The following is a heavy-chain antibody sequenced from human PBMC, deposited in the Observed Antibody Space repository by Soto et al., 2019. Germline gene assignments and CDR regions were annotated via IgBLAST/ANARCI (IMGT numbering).Heavy chain of an antibody. V-gene: IGHV3-30*04. Sequence: GGSLRLSCAASGFTFSSYIMNWVRKAPGKGRKWGAVISNDGSIKYNAVSVKGRFTISRNNSENTLYLQRTSLRAEDTAVYYCARDRGRYFDWLLFDYWGQGTLVTVSS. J-gene: IGHJ4*02. CDR2: ISNDGSIK. CDR1: GFTFSSYI. CDR3: ARDRGRYFDWLLFDY. D-gene: IGHD3-9*01.